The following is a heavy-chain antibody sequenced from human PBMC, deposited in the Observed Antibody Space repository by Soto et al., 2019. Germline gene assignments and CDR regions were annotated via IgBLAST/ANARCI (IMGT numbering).Heavy chain of an antibody. CDR3: ARDPGDYNFDY. Sequence: PGGSLRLSCAASGFKFSSYGMHWVRQAPGKGLEWVAIVWYDGSNKYYPDSVKGRFTISRDNSKNTVHLQMNSLRAEDTGVYYCARDPGDYNFDYWGQGALVTVSS. D-gene: IGHD4-17*01. CDR2: VWYDGSNK. V-gene: IGHV3-33*01. J-gene: IGHJ4*02. CDR1: GFKFSSYG.